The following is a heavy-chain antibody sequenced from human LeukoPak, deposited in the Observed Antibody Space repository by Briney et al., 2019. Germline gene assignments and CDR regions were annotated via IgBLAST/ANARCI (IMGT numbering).Heavy chain of an antibody. Sequence: ASVKVSCKASGYTFTGYYMHWVRQAPGQGHEWMGWINPNSGGTNYAQKFQGRVTMTRDTSISTAYMELSSLRSEDTAVYYCARGQGYCSKTSCYTPSWFDPWGQGTLVTVSS. CDR2: INPNSGGT. V-gene: IGHV1-2*02. J-gene: IGHJ5*02. CDR1: GYTFTGYY. D-gene: IGHD2-2*02. CDR3: ARGQGYCSKTSCYTPSWFDP.